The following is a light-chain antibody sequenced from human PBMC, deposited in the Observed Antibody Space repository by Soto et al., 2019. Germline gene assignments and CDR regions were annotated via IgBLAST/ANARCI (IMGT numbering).Light chain of an antibody. CDR1: QSVSSNY. CDR2: GAS. Sequence: EIELTQSPGTLSLSPGDRATLSCRASQSVSSNYLAWYQQKPGQALRLLIYGASSRATDIPDRFSGGGSGTDFTLTISRLEPEDFAVYYCQQYGTSPYTFGQGAKVEIK. V-gene: IGKV3-20*01. J-gene: IGKJ2*01. CDR3: QQYGTSPYT.